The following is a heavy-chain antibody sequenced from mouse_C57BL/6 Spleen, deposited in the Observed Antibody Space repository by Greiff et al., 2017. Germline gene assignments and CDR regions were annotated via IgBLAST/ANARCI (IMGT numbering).Heavy chain of an antibody. J-gene: IGHJ3*01. CDR2: IYPGDGDT. D-gene: IGHD1-1*01. V-gene: IGHV1-82*01. CDR1: GYAFSSSW. Sequence: QVQLQQSGPELVKPGASVKISCKASGYAFSSSWMNWVKQRPGKGLEWIGRIYPGDGDTNYNGKFKGKATLTADKSSSTAYMQLSSLTSEDSAVYFCAREGPYGSSFAYWGQGTLVTVSA. CDR3: AREGPYGSSFAY.